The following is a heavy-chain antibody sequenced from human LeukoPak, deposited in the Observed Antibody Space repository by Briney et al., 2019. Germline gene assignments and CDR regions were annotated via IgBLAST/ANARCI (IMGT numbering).Heavy chain of an antibody. CDR1: GFTFSSYS. Sequence: GGSLRLSCAASGFTFSSYSMNWVRQAPGKGLEWVSSISSSSSYIYYADSVKGRFTISRDNAKNSLYLQMNSLRAEDTAVYYCAREGLEQWPFILDAFDIWGQGTMVTVSS. CDR2: ISSSSSYI. V-gene: IGHV3-21*01. D-gene: IGHD6-19*01. J-gene: IGHJ3*02. CDR3: AREGLEQWPFILDAFDI.